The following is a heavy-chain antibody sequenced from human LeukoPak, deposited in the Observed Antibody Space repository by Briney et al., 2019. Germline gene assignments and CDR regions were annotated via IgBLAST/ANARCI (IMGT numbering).Heavy chain of an antibody. J-gene: IGHJ3*02. CDR1: GGTFSSYA. V-gene: IGHV1-69*06. Sequence: SVKVSCKASGGTFSSYAISWVRQAPGQGLEWMGGIIPIFGTANYAQKFQGRVTITADKSTSTAYMELSSLRSEDTAVYYCARRSQQLVSDDAFDIWGQGTMVTVSS. CDR2: IIPIFGTA. D-gene: IGHD6-13*01. CDR3: ARRSQQLVSDDAFDI.